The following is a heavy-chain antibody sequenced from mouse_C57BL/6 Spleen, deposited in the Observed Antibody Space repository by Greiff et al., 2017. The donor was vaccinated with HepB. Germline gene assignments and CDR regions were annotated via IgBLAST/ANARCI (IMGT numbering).Heavy chain of an antibody. CDR2: IYPGDGDT. Sequence: QVQLQQSGAELVKPGASVKISCKASGYAFSSYWMNWVKQRPGKGLEWIGQIYPGDGDTNYNGKFKGKATLTADKSSSTAYMQLSSLTSEDSAVYCCARRTPEVDFDYWGQGTTLTVSS. J-gene: IGHJ2*01. CDR1: GYAFSSYW. CDR3: ARRTPEVDFDY. V-gene: IGHV1-80*01.